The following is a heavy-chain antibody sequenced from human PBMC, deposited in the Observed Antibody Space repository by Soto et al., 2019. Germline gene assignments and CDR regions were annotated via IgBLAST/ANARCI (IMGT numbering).Heavy chain of an antibody. J-gene: IGHJ4*02. D-gene: IGHD4-17*01. Sequence: ASVKVSCKASGYTFTSYGISWVRQAPGQGLEWMGWISAYNGNTNYAQKLQGRVTMTTDTSTSTAYMELRSLRSDDTAVYYCARGTLAVYGDYPYYFDYWGQGTLVTVSS. CDR2: ISAYNGNT. V-gene: IGHV1-18*01. CDR3: ARGTLAVYGDYPYYFDY. CDR1: GYTFTSYG.